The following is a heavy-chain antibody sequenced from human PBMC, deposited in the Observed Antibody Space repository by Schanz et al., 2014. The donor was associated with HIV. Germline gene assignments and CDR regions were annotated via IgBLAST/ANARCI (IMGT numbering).Heavy chain of an antibody. J-gene: IGHJ6*02. Sequence: QVQLVQSGAEVKKPGSSVKVSCESSGGRFSSYAINWVRQAPGQGLEWMGWINPNSGGTNSAQKFQGRVTMSMDTSISTAYMEVRSLRSDDTAVYYCARGARYGMDVWGQGTTVTVSS. V-gene: IGHV1-2*02. CDR2: INPNSGGT. CDR1: GGRFSSYA. CDR3: ARGARYGMDV.